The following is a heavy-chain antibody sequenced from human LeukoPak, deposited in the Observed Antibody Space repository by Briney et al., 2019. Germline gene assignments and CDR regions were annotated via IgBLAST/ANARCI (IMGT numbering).Heavy chain of an antibody. V-gene: IGHV4-61*02. CDR2: IYTSGST. CDR1: GGSISSGSFY. J-gene: IGHJ4*02. CDR3: ASLGYSSSWYRD. D-gene: IGHD6-13*01. Sequence: PSETLSLTCTVSGGSISSGSFYWSWIRQPAGKGLEWIGRIYTSGSTNYNPSLKSRVTISVDTSKNQFSLELSSVTAADTAVYYCASLGYSSSWYRDWGQGTLVTVSS.